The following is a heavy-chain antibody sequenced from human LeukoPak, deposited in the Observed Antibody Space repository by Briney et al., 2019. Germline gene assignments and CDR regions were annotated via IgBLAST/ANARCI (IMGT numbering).Heavy chain of an antibody. CDR2: INQDGSEK. J-gene: IGHJ6*02. CDR3: VRDGPGGIEARKRYYGMDV. CDR1: GFTFSIYW. V-gene: IGHV3-7*05. Sequence: GGSLSLSCAASGFTFSIYWMSWVRQAPGKGLEWVASINQDGSEKYYVDSVKGRCTISRDNAKTSLYLQMSSLRAEDAAAYYCVRDGPGGIEARKRYYGMDVWGQGTTVSVSS. D-gene: IGHD6-6*01.